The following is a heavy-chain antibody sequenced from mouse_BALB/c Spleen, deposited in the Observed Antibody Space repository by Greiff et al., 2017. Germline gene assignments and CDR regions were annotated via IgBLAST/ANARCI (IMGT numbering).Heavy chain of an antibody. CDR3: ARGITTYAMDY. J-gene: IGHJ4*01. CDR1: GFNIKDYY. V-gene: IGHV14-1*01. Sequence: EVQLQQSGAELVRSGASVKLSCTASGFNIKDYYMHWVKQRPEQGLEWIGQIYPGDGDTNYNGKFKGKATLTADKSSSTAYMQLSSLTSEDPAVYFCARGITTYAMDYWGQGTSVTVSS. CDR2: IYPGDGDT. D-gene: IGHD2-4*01.